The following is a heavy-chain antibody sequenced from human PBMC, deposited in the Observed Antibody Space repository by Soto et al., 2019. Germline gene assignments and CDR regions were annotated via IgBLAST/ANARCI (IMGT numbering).Heavy chain of an antibody. D-gene: IGHD6-13*01. CDR3: ARVPGYSSSWYGYYYGMGV. Sequence: GGSLRLSCAASGFTVSSNYMSWVRQAPGKGLEWVSVIYSGGSTYYADSVKGRFTISRHNSKNTLYLQMNSLRAEDTAVYYCARVPGYSSSWYGYYYGMGVWGQGPTVTVSS. CDR1: GFTVSSNY. CDR2: IYSGGST. V-gene: IGHV3-66*01. J-gene: IGHJ6*02.